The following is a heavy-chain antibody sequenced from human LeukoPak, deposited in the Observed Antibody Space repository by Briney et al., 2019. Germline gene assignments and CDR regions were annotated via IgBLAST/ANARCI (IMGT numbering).Heavy chain of an antibody. D-gene: IGHD3-16*02. CDR1: GGTFSSYA. CDR3: ARGGGYDYVWGSYRYKYWFDP. J-gene: IGHJ5*02. V-gene: IGHV1-8*02. CDR2: MNPNSGNT. Sequence: ASVKVSCKASGGTFSSYAISWVRQAPGQGLEWMGWMNPNSGNTGYAQKFQGRVTMTRNTSISTAYMELSSLRSEDTAVYYCARGGGYDYVWGSYRYKYWFDPWGQGTLVTVSS.